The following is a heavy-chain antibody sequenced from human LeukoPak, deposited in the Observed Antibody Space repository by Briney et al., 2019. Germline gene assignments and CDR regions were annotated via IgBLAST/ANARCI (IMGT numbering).Heavy chain of an antibody. CDR2: TGASGVTT. J-gene: IGHJ4*02. V-gene: IGHV3-23*01. CDR1: GFTFTNYA. D-gene: IGHD3-22*01. Sequence: GGSLRLSCAASGFTFTNYAMSWVRQAPGKGLEWVSGTGASGVTTHYADSVRGRFSLSRDNSKNTLYLQLSSLRAEDTAVYYCAKERLDYYDSSGIFDYWGQGTLVTVSS. CDR3: AKERLDYYDSSGIFDY.